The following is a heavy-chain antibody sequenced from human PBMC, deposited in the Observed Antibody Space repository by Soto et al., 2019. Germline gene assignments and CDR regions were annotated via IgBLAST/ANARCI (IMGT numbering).Heavy chain of an antibody. CDR3: ARGPPSVVVTAIPRLNWFDP. J-gene: IGHJ5*02. Sequence: PSETLSLTCAVYGGSFSCYYWSWIRQPPGKGLEWIGEINHSGSTNYNPSLKSRVTISVDTSKNQFSLKLSSVTAADTAVYYCARGPPSVVVTAIPRLNWFDPWGQGTLVTVSS. CDR1: GGSFSCYY. D-gene: IGHD2-21*02. CDR2: INHSGST. V-gene: IGHV4-34*01.